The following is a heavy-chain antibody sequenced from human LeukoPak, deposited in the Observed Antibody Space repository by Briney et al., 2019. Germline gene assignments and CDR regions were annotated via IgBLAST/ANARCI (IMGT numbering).Heavy chain of an antibody. CDR2: INHSGST. CDR3: AREGRGYSGYARY. V-gene: IGHV4-34*01. D-gene: IGHD5-12*01. CDR1: GGSFSGYY. Sequence: SETLSLTCAVYGGSFSGYYRSWIRQPPGKGLEWIGEINHSGSTNYNPSLKSRVTISVDTSKNQFSLKLSSVTAADTAVYYCAREGRGYSGYARYWGQGTLVTVSS. J-gene: IGHJ4*02.